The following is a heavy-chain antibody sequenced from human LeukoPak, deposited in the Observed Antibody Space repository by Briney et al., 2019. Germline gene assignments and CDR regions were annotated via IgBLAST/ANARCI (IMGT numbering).Heavy chain of an antibody. CDR2: ITVYNGHT. D-gene: IGHD5-24*01. CDR3: ARTGQSANSYNYDY. Sequence: GASVKVSCKASGGTFSSYAISWVRQAPGQGLEWMGWITVYNGHTNYAQKLQGRVTMTTDTSTSTAYMELRSLRSDDTAVYYCARTGQSANSYNYDYWGQGTLVTVSS. J-gene: IGHJ4*02. V-gene: IGHV1-18*01. CDR1: GGTFSSYA.